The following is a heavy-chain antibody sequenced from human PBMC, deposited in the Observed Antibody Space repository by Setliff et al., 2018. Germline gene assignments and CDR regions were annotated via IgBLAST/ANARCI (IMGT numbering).Heavy chain of an antibody. Sequence: PSETLSLTCTVSGGSISSNSYYWGWIRQPQGKGLEWIGSIYDSRSNYYNPSSKSRVTIPVDTYKNQFSLKVTSVTAADKAVYYCASQPGVPQIDGFDVWGQGTMVTVSS. J-gene: IGHJ3*01. CDR3: ASQPGVPQIDGFDV. CDR1: GGSISSNSYY. CDR2: IYDSRSN. V-gene: IGHV4-39*01.